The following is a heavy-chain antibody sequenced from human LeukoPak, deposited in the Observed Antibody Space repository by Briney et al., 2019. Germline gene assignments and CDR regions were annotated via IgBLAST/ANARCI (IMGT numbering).Heavy chain of an antibody. CDR2: ISWNSGSI. CDR3: AKDIAAAGNFDY. V-gene: IGHV3-9*01. D-gene: IGHD6-13*01. CDR1: GFTFDDYA. Sequence: PGGSLRLSCAASGFTFDDYAMHWVRQAPGKGLEWVSGISWNSGSIGYADSVKGRFTISRYNAKNSLYLQMNSLRAEDTALYYCAKDIAAAGNFDYWGRGTLVTVSS. J-gene: IGHJ4*02.